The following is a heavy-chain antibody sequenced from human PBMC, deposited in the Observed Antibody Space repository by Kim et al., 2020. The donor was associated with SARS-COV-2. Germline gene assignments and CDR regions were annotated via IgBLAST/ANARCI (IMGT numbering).Heavy chain of an antibody. J-gene: IGHJ4*01. V-gene: IGHV3-30*04. CDR3: ARGGVGLLWFGELWDY. Sequence: GGSLRLSCAASGFTFSSYAMHWVRQAPGKGLEWVAVISYDGSNKYYADSVKGRFTISRDNSKNTLYLQMNSLRAEDTAVYYCARGGVGLLWFGELWDYWG. CDR1: GFTFSSYA. CDR2: ISYDGSNK. D-gene: IGHD3-10*01.